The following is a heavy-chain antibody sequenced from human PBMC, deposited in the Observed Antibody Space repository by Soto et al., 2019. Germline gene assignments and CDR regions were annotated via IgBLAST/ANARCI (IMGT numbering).Heavy chain of an antibody. CDR2: ISSSSSCI. Sequence: PGGSLRLSCAASGFTFSSYSMNWVRQAPGKGLEWVSSISSSSSCIYYADSVKGRFTISRDNAKNSLYLQMNSLRAEDTAVYYCASRFDYYDSSGTTMTRYGMDVWGQGTTVTVSS. V-gene: IGHV3-21*01. CDR1: GFTFSSYS. D-gene: IGHD3-22*01. J-gene: IGHJ6*02. CDR3: ASRFDYYDSSGTTMTRYGMDV.